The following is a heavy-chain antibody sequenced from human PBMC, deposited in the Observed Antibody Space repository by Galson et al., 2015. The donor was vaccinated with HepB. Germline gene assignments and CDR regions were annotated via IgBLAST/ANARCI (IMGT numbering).Heavy chain of an antibody. Sequence: SVKVSCKASGFTFSSYSLTWVRQAPGQGLEWMGWISAYNGKTHFGQSVQGRLTLTTDTSTSTGYMELRNLKSDDTAVYYFARALTVLGEYYFDSWGQGTQVTVSS. V-gene: IGHV1-18*01. D-gene: IGHD2/OR15-2a*01. CDR2: ISAYNGKT. CDR1: GFTFSSYS. CDR3: ARALTVLGEYYFDS. J-gene: IGHJ4*02.